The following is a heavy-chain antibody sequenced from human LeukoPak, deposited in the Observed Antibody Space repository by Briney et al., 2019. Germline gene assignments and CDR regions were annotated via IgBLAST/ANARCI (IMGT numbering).Heavy chain of an antibody. Sequence: ASVKVSCKASGYTFTSYYMHWVRQAPGQGLEWMGLINPTGGSTGYAQKFQGSVTMTRDMSTSTDYMELSSLRSEDTAVYYCATVEGYSGSYWFDPWGQGTLVTVSS. CDR1: GYTFTSYY. J-gene: IGHJ5*02. CDR2: INPTGGST. V-gene: IGHV1-46*01. CDR3: ATVEGYSGSYWFDP. D-gene: IGHD1-26*01.